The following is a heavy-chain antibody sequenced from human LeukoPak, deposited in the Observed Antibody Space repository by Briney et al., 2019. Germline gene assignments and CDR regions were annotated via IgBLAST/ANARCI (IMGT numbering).Heavy chain of an antibody. CDR1: GYTLTSYG. V-gene: IGHV1-18*01. D-gene: IGHD4-17*01. J-gene: IGHJ5*02. CDR2: VSAYNGNT. CDR3: ARANPSLDYGDYMNWFDP. Sequence: ASVKVSCKASGYTLTSYGISWVRQAPGQGLEWMGWVSAYNGNTNYAQKLQGRVTMTTDTSTSTAYMELRSLRSDDTAVYYCARANPSLDYGDYMNWFDPWGQGTLVTVSS.